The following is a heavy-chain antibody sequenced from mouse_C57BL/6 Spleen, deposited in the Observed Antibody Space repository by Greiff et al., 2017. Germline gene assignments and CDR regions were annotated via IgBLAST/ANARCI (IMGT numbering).Heavy chain of an antibody. V-gene: IGHV1-59*01. CDR3: ARRLPHAMDY. CDR1: GYTFTSYW. CDR2: IEPSDSYT. J-gene: IGHJ4*01. Sequence: QVQLQQPGAELVRPGTSVKLSCKASGYTFTSYWMHWVKQRPGQGLEWIGVIEPSDSYTNYNQKFKGKATLTVDTSSSTAYMQLSSLTSEDSAVYYCARRLPHAMDYWGQGTSVTVSS. D-gene: IGHD2-2*01.